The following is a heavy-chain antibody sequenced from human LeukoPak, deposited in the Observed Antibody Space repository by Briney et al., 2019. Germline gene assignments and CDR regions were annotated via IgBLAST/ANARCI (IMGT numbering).Heavy chain of an antibody. D-gene: IGHD5-18*01. CDR3: VKGGGYSYGTPDY. CDR2: ISSNGGST. Sequence: GGSLRLSCSASGFTFSSYAMHWVRQAPGKGLEYVSAISSNGGSTYYADSVKGRSTISRDNSKNTLYLQMSSLRAEDTAVYYCVKGGGYSYGTPDYWGQGTLVTVSS. CDR1: GFTFSSYA. V-gene: IGHV3-64D*06. J-gene: IGHJ4*02.